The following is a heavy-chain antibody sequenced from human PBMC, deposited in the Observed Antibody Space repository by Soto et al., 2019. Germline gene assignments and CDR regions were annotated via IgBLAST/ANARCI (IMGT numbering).Heavy chain of an antibody. CDR1: GFTFSSYA. CDR2: ISGGGVTI. CDR3: ARMLTMVRGVTGLRDFDF. V-gene: IGHV3-23*01. D-gene: IGHD3-10*01. Sequence: EVQLLESGGDLVQDGGSLRLSCAASGFTFSSYAMSWVRQAPGKGLEWVSAISGGGVTIDYLDSVKGRFTISRDNSKDTLYLEMNSLTAEDTAVYYCARMLTMVRGVTGLRDFDFWGQGALVTVSS. J-gene: IGHJ4*02.